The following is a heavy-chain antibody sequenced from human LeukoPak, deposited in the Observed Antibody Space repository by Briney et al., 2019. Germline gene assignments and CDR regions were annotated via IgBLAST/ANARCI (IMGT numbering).Heavy chain of an antibody. J-gene: IGHJ4*02. CDR1: GGSISSYY. CDR2: IYYSGST. Sequence: PSETLSLTCTVSGGSISSYYWSWIRQPPGKGLEWIGHIYYSGSTNYNPSLKSRVTISVDTSKNQFSLKLSSVTAADTAVYYCARGHSYDSTRLDCWGQGTLVTVSS. CDR3: ARGHSYDSTRLDC. D-gene: IGHD3-22*01. V-gene: IGHV4-59*08.